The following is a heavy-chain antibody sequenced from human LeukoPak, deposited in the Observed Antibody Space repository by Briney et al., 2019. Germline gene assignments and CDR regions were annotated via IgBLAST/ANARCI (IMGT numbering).Heavy chain of an antibody. V-gene: IGHV4-59*11. Sequence: PSETLSLTCTVSGGSISSHYWSWIREPPGKGLGWVGYIYYGGSTNYKPSLKSRVTISVDTSKNQFSLKLSSVTAADTAVYYCARDDFYCSSTSCYYNYMDVWGKGTTVTVSS. D-gene: IGHD2-2*01. CDR2: IYYGGST. CDR3: ARDDFYCSSTSCYYNYMDV. CDR1: GGSISSHY. J-gene: IGHJ6*03.